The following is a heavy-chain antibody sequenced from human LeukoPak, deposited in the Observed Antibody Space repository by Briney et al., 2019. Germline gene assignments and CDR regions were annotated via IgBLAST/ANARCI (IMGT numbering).Heavy chain of an antibody. CDR3: ARGPDYGDYVDY. CDR2: IYYSGST. V-gene: IGHV4-59*01. CDR1: GGSISSYY. J-gene: IGHJ4*02. D-gene: IGHD4-17*01. Sequence: NPSETLSLTCTVSGGSISSYYWSWIRQPPGKGLELIGYIYYSGSTNYNPSLKSRVTISVDTSKNQFSLKLSSVTAADTAVYYCARGPDYGDYVDYWGQGTLVTVSS.